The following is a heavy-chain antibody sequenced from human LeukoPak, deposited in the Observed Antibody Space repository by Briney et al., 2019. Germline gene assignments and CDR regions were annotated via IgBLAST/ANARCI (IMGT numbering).Heavy chain of an antibody. J-gene: IGHJ4*02. D-gene: IGHD3-10*01. CDR3: AKSSMVRGPTFFDY. CDR2: ISYDGSNK. Sequence: GGSLRLSCAASGFTFSSYGMHWVRRAPGKGLEWVAVISYDGSNKYYADSVKGRFTISRDNSKNTLYLQMNSLRAEDTAVYYCAKSSMVRGPTFFDYWGQGTLVTVSS. V-gene: IGHV3-30*18. CDR1: GFTFSSYG.